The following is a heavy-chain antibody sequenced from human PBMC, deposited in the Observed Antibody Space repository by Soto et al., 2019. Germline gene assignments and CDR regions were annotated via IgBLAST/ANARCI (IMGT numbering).Heavy chain of an antibody. J-gene: IGHJ6*02. CDR2: ISGKKGNT. V-gene: IGHV1-18*04. CDR3: SRVSSSIVVVPDYGIDV. D-gene: IGHD2-15*01. CDR1: GYTFISHG. Sequence: QVQLVQSGVEVKKPGASVKVSCKASGYTFISHGISWVRQSPGQGLEWMGWISGKKGNTNYAQKLQGRVTLTTDTSTGTAYTELRSLRSDDTAVYYFSRVSSSIVVVPDYGIDVWGQGTTVTVSS.